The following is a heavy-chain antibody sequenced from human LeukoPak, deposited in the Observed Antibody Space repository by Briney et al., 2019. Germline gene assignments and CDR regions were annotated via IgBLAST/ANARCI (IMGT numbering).Heavy chain of an antibody. Sequence: PSETLSLTCAVYGGSFSGYYWSWIRQPPGKGLEWIGKINHSGSTNYNPSLKSRVTISVDTSKNQFSLKLSSVTAADTAVYYYARAPYDFWSGYYFDPWGQGTLVTVSS. J-gene: IGHJ5*02. CDR2: INHSGST. CDR3: ARAPYDFWSGYYFDP. V-gene: IGHV4-34*01. D-gene: IGHD3-3*01. CDR1: GGSFSGYY.